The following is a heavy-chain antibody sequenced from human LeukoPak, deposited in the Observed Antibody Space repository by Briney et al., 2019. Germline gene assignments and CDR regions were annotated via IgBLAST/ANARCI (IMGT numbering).Heavy chain of an antibody. D-gene: IGHD6-19*01. V-gene: IGHV3-30*18. J-gene: IGHJ6*02. CDR2: ISNDGTKK. CDR1: GFIFSSYG. CDR3: AKAAVAGTTGGFVDYYYYGMDV. Sequence: GRSLRLSCAASGFIFSSYGMHWVRQAPGKGLEWVAVISNDGTKKYYADSVKGRFTISRDNSKNTLYLQMISLRAEDTAVYYCAKAAVAGTTGGFVDYYYYGMDVWGQGTTVTVSS.